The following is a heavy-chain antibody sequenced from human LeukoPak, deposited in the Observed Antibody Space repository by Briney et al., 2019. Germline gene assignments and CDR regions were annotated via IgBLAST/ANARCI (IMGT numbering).Heavy chain of an antibody. V-gene: IGHV3-21*01. Sequence: PGRSLRLSCAASGFTFSNFGMNWVRQAPGKGLEWVSSISSSSSYIHYADSVKGRFAISRDKAKNSLYLQMNSLRAEDTAVYFCAIDRYSSGWYTFDYWGQGTLVTVSS. CDR3: AIDRYSSGWYTFDY. J-gene: IGHJ4*02. CDR2: ISSSSSYI. D-gene: IGHD6-19*01. CDR1: GFTFSNFG.